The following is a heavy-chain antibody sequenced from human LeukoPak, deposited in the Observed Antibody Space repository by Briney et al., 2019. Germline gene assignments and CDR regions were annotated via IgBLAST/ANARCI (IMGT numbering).Heavy chain of an antibody. Sequence: GRSLRLSCAASGFTFSSYGMHWVRQAPGKGLEWVAVIWYGGSNKYYADSVKGRFTISRDNSKNTLYLQMNSLRAEDTAVYYCAKDPRYCSSTSCSPMYYFDYWGQGTLVTVSS. D-gene: IGHD2-2*01. CDR2: IWYGGSNK. V-gene: IGHV3-33*06. CDR1: GFTFSSYG. CDR3: AKDPRYCSSTSCSPMYYFDY. J-gene: IGHJ4*02.